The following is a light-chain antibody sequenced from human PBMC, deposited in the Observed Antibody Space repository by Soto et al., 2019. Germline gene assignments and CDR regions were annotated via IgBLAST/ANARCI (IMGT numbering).Light chain of an antibody. CDR3: SSWTXGATYV. CDR1: SSDVGAYNY. Sequence: QSVLTQPASVSGSPGQSITISCAGTSSDVGAYNYVSWYQHHPGKAPKLMIYDVNNRPSGDSNRFSGSKSGNTASLTISGLQAEDEADYYCSSWTXGATYVFGSGTKVTVL. CDR2: DVN. V-gene: IGLV2-14*03. J-gene: IGLJ1*01.